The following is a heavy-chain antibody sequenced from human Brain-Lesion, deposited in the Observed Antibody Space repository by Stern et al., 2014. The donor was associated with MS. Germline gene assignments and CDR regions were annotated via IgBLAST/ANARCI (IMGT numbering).Heavy chain of an antibody. CDR2: FDPEDGET. J-gene: IGHJ4*02. CDR1: GYTLTELS. D-gene: IGHD1-26*01. CDR3: ATLSPGAGGNYYRHFDY. V-gene: IGHV1-24*01. Sequence: VQLVESGAEVKKPGASVKVSCKVSGYTLTELSMHWVRQAPRKGLEWMGGFDPEDGETIYAQKFQGRVTMTEDTSTDTAYMELSSLRSEDTAVYYCATLSPGAGGNYYRHFDYWGQGTLGTVSS.